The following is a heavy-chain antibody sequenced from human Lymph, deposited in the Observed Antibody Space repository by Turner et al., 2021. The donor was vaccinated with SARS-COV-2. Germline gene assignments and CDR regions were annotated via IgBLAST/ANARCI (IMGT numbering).Heavy chain of an antibody. CDR3: ARLVRRAEYYFDY. CDR1: GGSISSSSYY. V-gene: IGHV4-39*01. J-gene: IGHJ4*02. D-gene: IGHD3-10*01. Sequence: QLLLQESGPGLVKPSETLSLTCTVSGGSISSSSYYWGWIRQPPGKGLEWIGNIYYSGSTYDNPSLKSRVTISVDTSKNQFSLKLSSVTAADTAVYYCARLVRRAEYYFDYWGQGTLGTVSS. CDR2: IYYSGST.